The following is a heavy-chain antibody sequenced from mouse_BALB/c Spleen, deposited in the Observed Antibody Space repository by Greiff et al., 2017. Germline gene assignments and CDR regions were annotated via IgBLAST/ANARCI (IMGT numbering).Heavy chain of an antibody. Sequence: QVQLKQPGAELVKPGASVKLSCKASGYTFTSYWMHWVKQRPGQGLEWIGEINPSNGRTNYNEKFKSKATLTVDKSSSTAYMQLSSLTSEDSAVYYCARSPNSLLRLRSYFDVWGAGTTVTVSS. J-gene: IGHJ1*01. CDR1: GYTFTSYW. D-gene: IGHD1-2*01. V-gene: IGHV1S81*02. CDR3: ARSPNSLLRLRSYFDV. CDR2: INPSNGRT.